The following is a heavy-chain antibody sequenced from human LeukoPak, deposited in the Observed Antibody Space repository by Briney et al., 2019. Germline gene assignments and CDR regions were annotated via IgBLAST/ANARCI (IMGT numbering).Heavy chain of an antibody. CDR3: ARVGSSGWSLYYFDY. D-gene: IGHD6-19*01. Sequence: GGSLRLYCAASGFTFSSYSMNWVRQAPGKGLEWVSYISSSSSTIYYADSVKGRFTISRDNAKNSLYLQMNSLRAEDTAVYYCARVGSSGWSLYYFDYWGQGTLVTVSS. V-gene: IGHV3-48*01. CDR1: GFTFSSYS. CDR2: ISSSSSTI. J-gene: IGHJ4*02.